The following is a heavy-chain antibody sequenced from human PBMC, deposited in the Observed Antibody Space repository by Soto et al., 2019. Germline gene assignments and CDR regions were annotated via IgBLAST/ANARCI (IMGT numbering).Heavy chain of an antibody. CDR3: ARATLRAPAARTYGMDV. V-gene: IGHV3-21*01. CDR1: GFTFSSYS. CDR2: ISSSSSYI. Sequence: VGSLRLSCADSGFTFSSYSMNWVRQAPGKGLEWVSSISSSSSYIYYADSVKGRFTISRDNAKNSLYLQMNSLRAEDTAVYYCARATLRAPAARTYGMDVWGQGTTVTVSS. D-gene: IGHD2-2*01. J-gene: IGHJ6*02.